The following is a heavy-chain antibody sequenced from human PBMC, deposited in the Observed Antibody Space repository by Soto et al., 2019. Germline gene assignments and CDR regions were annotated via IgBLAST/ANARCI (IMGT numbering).Heavy chain of an antibody. J-gene: IGHJ4*02. CDR2: VKDGGHT. CDR1: GGSLNGYD. Sequence: QVQLQQWGAGLLKPAETLSLNRAVTGGSLNGYDWSWIRQPSGKGLEWIGEVKDGGHTNYSPSLRGRVTISSDTSNNQFSLRLNSVTAADTGVYYCARGQEGVVATHWDQGSLVTVSS. CDR3: ARGQEGVVATH. V-gene: IGHV4-34*01. D-gene: IGHD5-12*01.